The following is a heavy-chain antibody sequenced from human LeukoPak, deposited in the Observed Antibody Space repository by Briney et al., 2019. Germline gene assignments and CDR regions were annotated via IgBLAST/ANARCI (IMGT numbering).Heavy chain of an antibody. CDR1: GFTFDDYA. CDR3: AKDFYSSSWYYFDY. V-gene: IGHV3-9*03. D-gene: IGHD6-13*01. Sequence: GGSLRLSCAASGFTFDDYAMQWVRQAPGKGLEWVSGISWNSGSIGYADSVKGRFTISRDNAKNSLYLQMNSLRAEDMALYYCAKDFYSSSWYYFDYWGQGTLVTVSS. CDR2: ISWNSGSI. J-gene: IGHJ4*02.